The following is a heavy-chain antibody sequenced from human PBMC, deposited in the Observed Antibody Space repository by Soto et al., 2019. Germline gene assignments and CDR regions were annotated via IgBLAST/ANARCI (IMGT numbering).Heavy chain of an antibody. Sequence: PSETLSLTCTVSGGSISSSSYYWGWIRQPPGKGLEWIGSIYYSGSTYYNPSLKSRVTISVDTSKNQFSLKLSSVTAADTAVYYCARLGGFRSGPNWFDPWGQGTLVTVSS. V-gene: IGHV4-39*01. CDR1: GGSISSSSYY. J-gene: IGHJ5*02. D-gene: IGHD3-3*01. CDR3: ARLGGFRSGPNWFDP. CDR2: IYYSGST.